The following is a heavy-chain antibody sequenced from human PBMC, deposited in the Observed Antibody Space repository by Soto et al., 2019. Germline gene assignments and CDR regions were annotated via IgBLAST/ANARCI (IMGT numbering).Heavy chain of an antibody. CDR1: GGSISSGGYS. Sequence: TSETLSLTCAVSGGSISSGGYSWNWIRRPPGKGLEWIGYIYHSGRTLYNPSLKSRVTISVDKSKNQFSLKLSSVTAADTAVYYCARDQLEGNWFDPWGQGTLVTVSS. V-gene: IGHV4-30-2*01. CDR2: IYHSGRT. CDR3: ARDQLEGNWFDP. J-gene: IGHJ5*02. D-gene: IGHD1-1*01.